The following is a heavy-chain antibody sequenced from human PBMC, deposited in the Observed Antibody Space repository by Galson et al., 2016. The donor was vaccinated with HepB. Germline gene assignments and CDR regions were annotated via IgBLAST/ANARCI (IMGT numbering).Heavy chain of an antibody. D-gene: IGHD6-19*01. V-gene: IGHV3-11*05. CDR2: ISSSGSYNT. CDR3: ARAASELDY. Sequence: SLRLSCAASGFTFGDFAMTWVRQVPGKRLEWVSYISSSGSYNTNYADSVKGRFTISRDNAKNSLYLQMDSLRVEDTAVYYCARAASELDYWGQGTLVTVSS. J-gene: IGHJ4*02. CDR1: GFTFGDFA.